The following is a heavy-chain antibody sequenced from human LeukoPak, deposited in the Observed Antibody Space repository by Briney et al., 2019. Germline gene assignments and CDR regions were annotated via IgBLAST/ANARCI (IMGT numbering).Heavy chain of an antibody. V-gene: IGHV1-8*02. J-gene: IGHJ6*03. CDR1: GYTFTSYD. CDR2: MNPNSGNT. Sequence: ASVKVSCKASGYTFTSYDINWVRQATGQGLEWMGWMNPNSGNTGYAQKFQGRVTMTRNTSISTAYMELSSLRSEDTAVYYCARGLHPYYYCYYMDVWGKGTTVTISS. CDR3: ARGLHPYYYCYYMDV.